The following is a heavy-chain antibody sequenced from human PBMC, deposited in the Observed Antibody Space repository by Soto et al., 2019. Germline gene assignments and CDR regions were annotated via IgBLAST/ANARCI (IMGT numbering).Heavy chain of an antibody. J-gene: IGHJ6*02. CDR2: IWYDGSNK. D-gene: IGHD5-18*01. Sequence: PVGSLRLSCAASGFTFSSYGMHWVRHSPGKGLEWVAVIWYDGSNKYYADSVKGRFTISRDNSKNTLYLQMNSLRAEDTAVYYCAGEDTAIAIPGMDVWAQGTTVTVSS. CDR1: GFTFSSYG. V-gene: IGHV3-33*01. CDR3: AGEDTAIAIPGMDV.